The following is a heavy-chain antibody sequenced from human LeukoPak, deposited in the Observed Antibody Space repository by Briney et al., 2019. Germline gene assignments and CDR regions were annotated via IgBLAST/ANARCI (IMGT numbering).Heavy chain of an antibody. CDR2: IYYSGHT. V-gene: IGHV4-39*02. CDR1: GASISSSSYY. Sequence: SETLSLTCDVSGASISSSSYYWAWIRLPPGKGLEWIGTIYYSGHTYYNPSLKSRLTISADQSKNHFSLKVHSVTAADTGVYYCARRGGYSSSSMVLDYWGQGTLVTVSS. CDR3: ARRGGYSSSSMVLDY. D-gene: IGHD6-6*01. J-gene: IGHJ4*02.